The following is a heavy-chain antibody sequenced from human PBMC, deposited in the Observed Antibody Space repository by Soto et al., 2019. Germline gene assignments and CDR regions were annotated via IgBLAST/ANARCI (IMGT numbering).Heavy chain of an antibody. Sequence: QVQLVQSGAEVKKPGSSVKVSCKASGGTFSSYAMSWVRQAPGQGLEWMGVIIPIFGTANYAQRFQGRVTFTADVSTNTAYMELTSLRSEDTAVYYCAREEGYDNFYGMDVWGQGTTVTVSS. CDR1: GGTFSSYA. CDR2: IIPIFGTA. CDR3: AREEGYDNFYGMDV. J-gene: IGHJ6*02. V-gene: IGHV1-69*01.